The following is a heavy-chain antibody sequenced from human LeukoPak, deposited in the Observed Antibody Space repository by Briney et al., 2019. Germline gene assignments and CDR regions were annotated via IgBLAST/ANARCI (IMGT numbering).Heavy chain of an antibody. CDR2: IYPGDSDT. Sequence: GESLKISCKGSGYSFTSYWIGWVRQMPGKGLEWMGIIYPGDSDTRYSPSFQGQVTISADKSISTAYLQWSGLKASDTAMYYCAKTRYCSGGSCYYDYWGQGTLVTVSS. V-gene: IGHV5-51*01. J-gene: IGHJ4*02. CDR1: GYSFTSYW. CDR3: AKTRYCSGGSCYYDY. D-gene: IGHD2-15*01.